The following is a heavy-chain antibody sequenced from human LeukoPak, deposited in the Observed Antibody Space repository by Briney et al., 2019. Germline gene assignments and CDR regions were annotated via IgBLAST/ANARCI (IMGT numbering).Heavy chain of an antibody. CDR2: IHSGDST. CDR3: ARASGGYCDSSGSFDY. V-gene: IGHV3-53*01. D-gene: IGHD3-22*01. CDR1: GFTVGSNY. Sequence: GGPLRLSCAASGFTVGSNYMSWVRQAPGKGLEWVSGIHSGDSTYYADSVKGRITISRDNSKNMLYLQMNSLRAEDTAVYHCARASGGYCDSSGSFDYWGQGTLVTVSS. J-gene: IGHJ4*02.